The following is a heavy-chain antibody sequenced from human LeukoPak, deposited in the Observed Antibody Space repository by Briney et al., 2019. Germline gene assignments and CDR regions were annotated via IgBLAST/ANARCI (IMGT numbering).Heavy chain of an antibody. J-gene: IGHJ3*02. Sequence: SETLSLTCTVSGGSISSYYWSWIRQPPGKGLEWIGYIYYSGSTNYNPSLKSRVTISVDTSKNQFSLKLSSVTAADTAVYYCARPGIAAADDAFDIWGQGTMVTVSS. CDR1: GGSISSYY. D-gene: IGHD6-13*01. V-gene: IGHV4-59*01. CDR2: IYYSGST. CDR3: ARPGIAAADDAFDI.